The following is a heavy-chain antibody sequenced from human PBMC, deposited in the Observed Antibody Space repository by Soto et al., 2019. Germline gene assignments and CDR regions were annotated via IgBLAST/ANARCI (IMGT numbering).Heavy chain of an antibody. CDR1: GFTFSSYG. D-gene: IGHD2-2*01. CDR3: ARLYCSSTSCYSVGAFDI. J-gene: IGHJ3*02. Sequence: PGGSLSLSCAASGFTFSSYGMHWVRQAPGKGLEWVALIWFDGSDKYYTDSVKGRFTISRDNSKSTLYLQMNSLRAEDTAVYCCARLYCSSTSCYSVGAFDIRGQGTMVTVS. V-gene: IGHV3-33*01. CDR2: IWFDGSDK.